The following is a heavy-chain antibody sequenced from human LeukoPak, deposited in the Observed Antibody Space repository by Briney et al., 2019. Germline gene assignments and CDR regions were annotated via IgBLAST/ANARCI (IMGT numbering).Heavy chain of an antibody. CDR3: AKYGNSGWVIDN. Sequence: SETLSLTCTVSGGSIGSDYWTWIRQPPGKGLEYNGYIYYTGGTNYNPSLKSRVTISVDTSKNQFSLKLSSVTAADTAVYFCAKYGNSGWVIDNWGQGTPVTVSP. D-gene: IGHD6-19*01. V-gene: IGHV4-59*08. CDR2: IYYTGGT. J-gene: IGHJ4*02. CDR1: GGSIGSDY.